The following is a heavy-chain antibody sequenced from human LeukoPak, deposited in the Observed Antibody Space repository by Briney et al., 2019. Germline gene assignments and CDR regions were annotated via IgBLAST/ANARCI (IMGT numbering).Heavy chain of an antibody. CDR1: GGSISSSNW. J-gene: IGHJ4*02. CDR2: IYHSGST. V-gene: IGHV4-4*02. Sequence: SGTLCVTCADSGGSISSSNWWSWVGQPPGKGLGCIGEIYHSGSTNYNPSLKSRVTISVDKSKNQFSLKLSSVTAADTAVYYCAGTQTKTEDYWGQGTLVTVSS. CDR3: AGTQTKTEDY.